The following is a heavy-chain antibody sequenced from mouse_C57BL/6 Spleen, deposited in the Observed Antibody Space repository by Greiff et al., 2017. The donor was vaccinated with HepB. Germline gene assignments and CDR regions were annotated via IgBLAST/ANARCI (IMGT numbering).Heavy chain of an antibody. CDR3: ARRGLKFDY. J-gene: IGHJ2*01. CDR1: GFTFSSYG. Sequence: DVKLVESGGDLVKPGGSLKLSCAASGFTFSSYGMSWVRQTPDKRLEWVATISSGGSYTYYPDSVKGRFTISRDNAKNTLYLQMSSLKSEDTAMYYCARRGLKFDYWGQGTTLTVSS. D-gene: IGHD1-3*01. CDR2: ISSGGSYT. V-gene: IGHV5-6*02.